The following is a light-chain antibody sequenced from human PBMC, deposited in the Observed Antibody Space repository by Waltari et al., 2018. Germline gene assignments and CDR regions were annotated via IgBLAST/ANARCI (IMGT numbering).Light chain of an antibody. Sequence: QSSLTQPASVSGTLGQSITISCTGTTSDVGNYDLVSGYQQHPGKAHKLLICEVIKRPSVVSSRFSGSKSGNTASLTISGLHAEDEADYYCCSYAGRGTYVFGSGTKVTVL. V-gene: IGLV2-23*02. CDR1: TSDVGNYDL. CDR3: CSYAGRGTYV. CDR2: EVI. J-gene: IGLJ1*01.